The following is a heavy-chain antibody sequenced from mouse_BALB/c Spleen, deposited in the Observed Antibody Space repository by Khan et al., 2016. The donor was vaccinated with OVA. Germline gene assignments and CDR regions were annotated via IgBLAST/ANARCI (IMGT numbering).Heavy chain of an antibody. CDR1: GFSLTNYG. D-gene: IGHD2-1*01. V-gene: IGHV2-6-1*01. Sequence: QVQLKESGPGLVAPSQSLSITCTISGFSLTNYGVHWVRQPPGKGLEWLVVIWSDGSTTYNSALKSRLTISKDNSKSQVFLQMNSLQSEDTAVYFYARQRYYHYNLMDYWGQGTSVTVSA. CDR3: ARQRYYHYNLMDY. CDR2: IWSDGST. J-gene: IGHJ4*01.